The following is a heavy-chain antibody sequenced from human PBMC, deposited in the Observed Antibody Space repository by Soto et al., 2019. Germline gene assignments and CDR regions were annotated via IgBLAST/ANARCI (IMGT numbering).Heavy chain of an antibody. J-gene: IGHJ5*01. CDR1: GXSMYRSGYY. Sequence: LSLTFTVSGXSMYRSGYYWGWIRQPPGRGLEWIGNIDYNGVTYSNPSLKSRVTISRDTSKNQFSLKLTSVTAADTAIYYCAKTGHIVLVPADKNWLDSWGQGTLVTVSS. V-gene: IGHV4-39*01. CDR3: AKTGHIVLVPADKNWLDS. D-gene: IGHD2-2*01. CDR2: IDYNGVT.